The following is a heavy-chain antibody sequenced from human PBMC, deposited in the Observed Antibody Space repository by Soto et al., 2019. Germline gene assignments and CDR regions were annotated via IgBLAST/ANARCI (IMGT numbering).Heavy chain of an antibody. Sequence: QLQLQESGSGLVKPSQTLSLTCAVSGGSISSGGYSWSWIRQPPGKGLEWIGYIYHSGSTYYNPSLKSRVTISVDRSKNQFSLKLSSVTAADTAVYYCASNNGNYGGNDFDYWGQGTLVTVSS. V-gene: IGHV4-30-2*01. CDR2: IYHSGST. J-gene: IGHJ4*02. CDR1: GGSISSGGYS. D-gene: IGHD4-17*01. CDR3: ASNNGNYGGNDFDY.